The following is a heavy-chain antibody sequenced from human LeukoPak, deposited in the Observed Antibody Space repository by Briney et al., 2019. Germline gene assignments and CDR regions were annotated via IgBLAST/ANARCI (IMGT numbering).Heavy chain of an antibody. D-gene: IGHD5-18*01. CDR2: ISSKGSII. CDR1: GFTFSTYE. J-gene: IGHJ4*02. V-gene: IGHV3-48*03. Sequence: GGSLRLSCAASGFTFSTYEMNWVRQAPGKGLEWVSYISSKGSIIYYADSLKGRFTVSRDNAKNSLYLQLNTLRAKDTAVYYCARDFGNSAHDYWGQGTLVTVSS. CDR3: ARDFGNSAHDY.